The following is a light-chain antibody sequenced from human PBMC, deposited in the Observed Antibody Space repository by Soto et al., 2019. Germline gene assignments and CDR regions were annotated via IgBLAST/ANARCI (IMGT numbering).Light chain of an antibody. V-gene: IGKV3D-20*02. Sequence: EIVLTQSPGTLSLSPGERATLSCRASQSVSSSYLAWYQQKPGQAPRLLIYHTSNRATGIPARFSGSGSGTDFTLTISSLEPEDFAVYYCHQRQSWPRTFGQGTKVDI. CDR1: QSVSSSY. CDR2: HTS. CDR3: HQRQSWPRT. J-gene: IGKJ1*01.